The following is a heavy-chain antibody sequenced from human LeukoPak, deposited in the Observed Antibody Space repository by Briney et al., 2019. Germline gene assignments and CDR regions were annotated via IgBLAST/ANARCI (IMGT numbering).Heavy chain of an antibody. D-gene: IGHD6-19*01. Sequence: ASVKVSCKASGGTFSSYAISWVRQAPGQGLEWMGGIIPIFGTANYAQKFQGRVTITADKSTSTAYMELSSLRSEDTAVYYCAREVMAVAGTSQTGDYYFDYWGQGTLVTVSS. CDR3: AREVMAVAGTSQTGDYYFDY. V-gene: IGHV1-69*06. CDR2: IIPIFGTA. J-gene: IGHJ4*02. CDR1: GGTFSSYA.